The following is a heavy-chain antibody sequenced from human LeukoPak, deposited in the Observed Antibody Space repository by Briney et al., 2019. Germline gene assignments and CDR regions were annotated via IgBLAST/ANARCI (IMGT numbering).Heavy chain of an antibody. CDR1: GGTIRSTNW. J-gene: IGHJ4*02. CDR2: NCLASET. V-gene: IGHV4-4*02. D-gene: IGHD1-26*01. CDR3: SRESGAFCPFGY. Sequence: PAETLSLTCAASGGTIRSTNWWSWVRHPPGQGLEWIGINCLASETFYNPSLNGRVTTSIDESRNKLSLTLTSLTAADTAIYYCSRESGAFCPFGYWGQGTLVIVPP.